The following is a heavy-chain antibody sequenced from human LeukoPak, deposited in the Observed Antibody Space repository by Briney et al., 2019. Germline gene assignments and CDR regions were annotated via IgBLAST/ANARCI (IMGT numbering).Heavy chain of an antibody. Sequence: GGSLILSCAASGFTVSSSYMTWVRQVPGKGLEWVSIIYGGGNTFYADSVKGRFTISRDNSKNTLYLQMNSLRAEDTAVYYCGGHMYYSGPIDYWGQGTLVTVSS. CDR3: GGHMYYSGPIDY. J-gene: IGHJ4*02. CDR1: GFTVSSSY. CDR2: IYGGGNT. V-gene: IGHV3-53*01. D-gene: IGHD3-10*01.